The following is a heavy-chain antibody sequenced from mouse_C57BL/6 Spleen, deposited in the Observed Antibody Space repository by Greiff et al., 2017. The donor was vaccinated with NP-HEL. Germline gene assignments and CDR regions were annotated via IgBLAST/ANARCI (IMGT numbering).Heavy chain of an antibody. D-gene: IGHD2-5*01. CDR3: ARGSNYDAMDY. Sequence: EVQRVESGPGMVKPSQSLSLTCTVTGYSITSGYDWHWIRHFPGNKLEWMGYISYSGSTNYNPSLKSRISITHDTSKNHFFLKLNSVTTEDTATYYCARGSNYDAMDYWGQGTSVTVSS. J-gene: IGHJ4*01. CDR2: ISYSGST. CDR1: GYSITSGYD. V-gene: IGHV3-1*01.